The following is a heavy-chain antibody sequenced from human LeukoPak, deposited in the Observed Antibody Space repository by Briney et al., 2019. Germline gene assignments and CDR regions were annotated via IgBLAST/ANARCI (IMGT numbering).Heavy chain of an antibody. J-gene: IGHJ4*02. CDR3: AGSAYSSLWGYYFDY. CDR1: GDSISSGGYS. Sequence: SETLSLTCTVSGDSISSGGYSWSWIRQPPGKGLEWIGYISHSGSTYYNPSLKSRVTISVDRSKNQFPLKLSSVTAADTAVYYCAGSAYSSLWGYYFDYWDQGTLVTVSS. CDR2: ISHSGST. V-gene: IGHV4-30-2*01. D-gene: IGHD6-6*01.